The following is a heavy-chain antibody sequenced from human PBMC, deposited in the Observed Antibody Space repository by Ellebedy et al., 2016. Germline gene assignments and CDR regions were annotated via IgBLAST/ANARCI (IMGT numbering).Heavy chain of an antibody. CDR3: ARDRGNAFDI. J-gene: IGHJ3*02. Sequence: SETLSLXXAVYGGSFSGYYLSWIRQPPGKGLEWIGEINHSGSTNYNPSLKSRVTISVDTSKNQFSLKLSSVTAAYTAVYYCARDRGNAFDIWGQGTMVTVSS. CDR1: GGSFSGYY. CDR2: INHSGST. V-gene: IGHV4-34*01.